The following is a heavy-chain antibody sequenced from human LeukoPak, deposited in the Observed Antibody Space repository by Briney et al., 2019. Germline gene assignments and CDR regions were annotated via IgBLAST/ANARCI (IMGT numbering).Heavy chain of an antibody. CDR3: ARVEVLSYYYYGMDV. CDR1: GYTFTSYG. D-gene: IGHD2/OR15-2a*01. J-gene: IGHJ6*02. CDR2: ISAYNGNT. Sequence: ASVKVSCKASGYTFTSYGISWVRQAPGQGLEWMGWISAYNGNTNYAQKPQGRVTMTTDTSTSTAYMELRSLRSDDTAVYYCARVEVLSYYYYGMDVWGQGTTVTVSS. V-gene: IGHV1-18*01.